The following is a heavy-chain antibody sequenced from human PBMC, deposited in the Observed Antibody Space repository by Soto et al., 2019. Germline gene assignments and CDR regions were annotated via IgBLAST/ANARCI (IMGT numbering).Heavy chain of an antibody. CDR3: ATFTSGRPFDT. CDR2: ISGSGFST. D-gene: IGHD3-10*01. J-gene: IGHJ3*02. V-gene: IGHV3-23*01. Sequence: PGGSLRLSCAASGFPFNTYAMSLVRQSPGQGLEWVSAISGSGFSTYYADSVKGRFSISSDSSKNTLFLQMKSLRADDTAVYFCATFTSGRPFDTWGQGTMVTVSS. CDR1: GFPFNTYA.